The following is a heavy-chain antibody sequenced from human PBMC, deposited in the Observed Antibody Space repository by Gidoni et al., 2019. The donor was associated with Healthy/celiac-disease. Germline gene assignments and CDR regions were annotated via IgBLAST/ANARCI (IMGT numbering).Heavy chain of an antibody. D-gene: IGHD7-27*01. Sequence: EVQLVESGGGLVTPGGSLRLSCAASGFPFSSYSMNWVRQAPGKGLEWVSSISSSSSYIYYADSVKGRFTISRDNAKNSLYLQMNSLRAEDTAVYYCARDSARGGEFDYWGQGTLVTVSS. V-gene: IGHV3-21*01. CDR3: ARDSARGGEFDY. CDR2: ISSSSSYI. CDR1: GFPFSSYS. J-gene: IGHJ4*02.